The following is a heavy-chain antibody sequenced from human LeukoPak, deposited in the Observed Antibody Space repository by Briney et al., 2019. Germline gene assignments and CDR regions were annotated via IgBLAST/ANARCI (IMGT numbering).Heavy chain of an antibody. Sequence: ASVKVSCKASGYTFTGYYMHWVRQAPGQGLEGMGWINPNSGGTNYAQKFQGRVTMTRDTSISTAYMELSRLRSDDTAVYYCARAGRYYDILTGYYDPIDYWGQGTLVTVSS. CDR3: ARAGRYYDILTGYYDPIDY. J-gene: IGHJ4*02. CDR2: INPNSGGT. CDR1: GYTFTGYY. V-gene: IGHV1-2*02. D-gene: IGHD3-9*01.